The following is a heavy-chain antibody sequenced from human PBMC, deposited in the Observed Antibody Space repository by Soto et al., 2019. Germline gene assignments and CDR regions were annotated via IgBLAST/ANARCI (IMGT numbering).Heavy chain of an antibody. J-gene: IGHJ4*02. CDR2: IDSSGVKK. CDR3: ARDRGAVTGDYFDY. D-gene: IGHD6-19*01. Sequence: GSLRVSCAASGFTFSGLYMSWIRQAPGKGLEWVSCIDSSGVKKYYAESVRGRFTISRDNAKNSLYLQMNSPRAEDTAVYYCARDRGAVTGDYFDYWGQGTLVTVSS. V-gene: IGHV3-11*01. CDR1: GFTFSGLY.